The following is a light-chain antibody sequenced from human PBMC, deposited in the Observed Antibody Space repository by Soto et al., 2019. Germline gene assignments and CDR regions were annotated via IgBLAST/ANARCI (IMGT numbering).Light chain of an antibody. CDR2: AAS. J-gene: IGKJ4*01. CDR1: QGISSW. V-gene: IGKV1-12*01. CDR3: QQANIFPLT. Sequence: DIQMTQSPSSVSASVGDRVTITCRASQGISSWLAWYQQKPGKAPKLLIYAASSLQSGIPSRLSGIVSWTVFTLTFISLQPEDFATYYCQQANIFPLTFGGGTKVDIK.